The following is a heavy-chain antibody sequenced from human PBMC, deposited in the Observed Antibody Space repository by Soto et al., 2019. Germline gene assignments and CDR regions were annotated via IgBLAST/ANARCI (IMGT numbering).Heavy chain of an antibody. D-gene: IGHD2-15*01. CDR2: IYYSDIT. V-gene: IGHV4-30-4*01. CDR1: GRPIIIGYYY. J-gene: IGHJ6*02. CDR3: AREGALLYGGNPDYYDTLDV. Sequence: SETLSLTSNIFGRPIIIGYYYWSWIRQAPGEGLEWISLIYYSDITDYNPSLKGRVAISMDKSKNQFSLRLTSVTAADTAVYYCAREGALLYGGNPDYYDTLDVWGQGTTVT.